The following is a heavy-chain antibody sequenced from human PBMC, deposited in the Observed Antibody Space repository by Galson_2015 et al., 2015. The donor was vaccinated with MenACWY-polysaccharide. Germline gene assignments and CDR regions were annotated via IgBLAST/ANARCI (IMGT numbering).Heavy chain of an antibody. CDR2: IKKDGSEK. CDR1: GLTFSNWW. V-gene: IGHV3-7*01. CDR3: ERGPLGLGV. J-gene: IGHJ6*02. Sequence: SLRLSCAASGLTFSNWWLTWVRQSPGKGLEWVDSIKKDGSEKYYVDSVKGRFTISRDNAKDSLYLEMNGLRAEDTAVYFCERGPLGLGVWGQGTPVTVSS.